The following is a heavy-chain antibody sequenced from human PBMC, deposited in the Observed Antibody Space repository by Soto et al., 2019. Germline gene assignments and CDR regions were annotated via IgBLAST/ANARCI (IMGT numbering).Heavy chain of an antibody. Sequence: QVQLVESGGGVVQPGRSLRLSCAASGFTFSSYAMHWVRQAPGKGLEWVAVISYDGSNKYYADSVKGRFTISRDNSKNTLYLQMNSLRAEDTAVYYCASLYSGMRDYWGQGTLVTVSS. D-gene: IGHD5-12*01. J-gene: IGHJ4*02. CDR3: ASLYSGMRDY. CDR1: GFTFSSYA. CDR2: ISYDGSNK. V-gene: IGHV3-30-3*01.